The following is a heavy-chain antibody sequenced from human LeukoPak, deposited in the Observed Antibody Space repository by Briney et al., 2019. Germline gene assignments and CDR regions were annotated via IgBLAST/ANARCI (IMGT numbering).Heavy chain of an antibody. Sequence: GGSLRLSCAASGLTFDDYVMHWVRQAPGKGLEWVSLISGDGGSTYYADAVKGRFTISRDNSKNSLYLQMNSLRTEDTALYYCAKVYSGDSFDYWGQGTLVTVSS. CDR2: ISGDGGST. CDR1: GLTFDDYV. J-gene: IGHJ4*02. D-gene: IGHD1-26*01. V-gene: IGHV3-43*02. CDR3: AKVYSGDSFDY.